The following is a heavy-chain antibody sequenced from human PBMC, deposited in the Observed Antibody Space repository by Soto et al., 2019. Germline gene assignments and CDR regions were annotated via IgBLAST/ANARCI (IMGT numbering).Heavy chain of an antibody. CDR3: ARANSGWYKDAFDI. CDR2: ISYDGSNK. J-gene: IGHJ3*02. V-gene: IGHV3-30-3*01. D-gene: IGHD6-19*01. CDR1: GFTFSSYA. Sequence: QVQLVESGGGVVQPGRSLRLSCAASGFTFSSYAMHWVRQAPGKGLEVVAVISYDGSNKHYADSVKGRFTNSRDNSKTTLYLQMNSLRAEDTGVYYCARANSGWYKDAFDIWGQGTMVTVSS.